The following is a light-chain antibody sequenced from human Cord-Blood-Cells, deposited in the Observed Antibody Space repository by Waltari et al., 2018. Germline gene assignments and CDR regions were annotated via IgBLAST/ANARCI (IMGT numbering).Light chain of an antibody. V-gene: IGKV3-20*01. Sequence: EIVLTQSPGTLSLSPGERATLSCRPSQSVSSSYLAWYQQKPGQAPRLLSYGASSRATGIPDRFSGSGSGTDFTLTISRLEPEDFAVYYCQQYGSSPFTFGPGTKVDIK. CDR2: GAS. J-gene: IGKJ3*01. CDR3: QQYGSSPFT. CDR1: QSVSSSY.